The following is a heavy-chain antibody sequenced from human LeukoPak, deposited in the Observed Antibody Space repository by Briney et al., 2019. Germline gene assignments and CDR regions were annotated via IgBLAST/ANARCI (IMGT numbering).Heavy chain of an antibody. CDR3: TSLIRHVFDV. D-gene: IGHD3-10*01. CDR2: LYSGGNT. V-gene: IGHV3-66*01. J-gene: IGHJ3*01. Sequence: GGSLRLSCTASGFTFPSFSMSWVRQAPGKGLELVSLLYSGGNTYYPDSVRGAFAISRDISENMLYLQMNNLRAEDTAVYYCTSLIRHVFDVWGQGTLVTVSS. CDR1: GFTFPSFS.